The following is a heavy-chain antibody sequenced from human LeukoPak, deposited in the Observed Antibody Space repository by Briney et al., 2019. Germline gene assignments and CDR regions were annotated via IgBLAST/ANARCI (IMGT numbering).Heavy chain of an antibody. V-gene: IGHV3-48*04. CDR1: GFTFSSYS. J-gene: IGHJ4*02. Sequence: PGGSLRLSCAASGFTFSSYSMNRVRQAPGKGLEWVSYIGGSSSIIDYADSVKGRFTISRDNAKNSLYLQMSSLRAEDTAVYYCASDGGYYSVDYWGQGTLVTVSS. CDR3: ASDGGYYSVDY. CDR2: IGGSSSII. D-gene: IGHD3-22*01.